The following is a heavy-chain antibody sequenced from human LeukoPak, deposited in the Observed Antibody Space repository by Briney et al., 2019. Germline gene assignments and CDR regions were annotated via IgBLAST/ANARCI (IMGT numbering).Heavy chain of an antibody. V-gene: IGHV1-69*05. CDR1: GGTFSSYA. CDR3: ARARYSSSWYVGGWFDP. J-gene: IGHJ5*02. D-gene: IGHD6-13*01. CDR2: IIPIFGTA. Sequence: SVKVSCKASGGTFSSYAISWVRQAPGQGLEWMGGIIPIFGTANYAQKFQGRVTITTDESTSTPYMELSSLRSEDTAVYYCARARYSSSWYVGGWFDPWGQGTLVTVSS.